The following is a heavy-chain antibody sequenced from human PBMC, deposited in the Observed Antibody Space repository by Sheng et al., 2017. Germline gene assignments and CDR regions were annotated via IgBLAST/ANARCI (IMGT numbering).Heavy chain of an antibody. D-gene: IGHD5-12*01. V-gene: IGHV1-8*03. J-gene: IGHJ5*02. Sequence: TVRVSCKASGYSFSDYDINWVRQAAGQGLEWMGWMNPNSGNTHYAQKFQGRVTITRDTSISTAYMEVSSLRSEDTAVYYCARWGRGYSAYARSWGQGTLVTVSS. CDR1: GYSFSDYD. CDR2: MNPNSGNT. CDR3: ARWGRGYSAYARS.